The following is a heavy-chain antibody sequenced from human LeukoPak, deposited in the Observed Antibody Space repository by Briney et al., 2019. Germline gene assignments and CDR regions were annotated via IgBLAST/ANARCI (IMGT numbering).Heavy chain of an antibody. CDR3: AIHVRIFGMVSYFDY. D-gene: IGHD3-3*01. J-gene: IGHJ4*02. CDR1: GGSISGYY. Sequence: PSETLSLSCTVSGGSISGYYWSWIRQPPGKGLEWLGYINYSGSHIYNPSLKSRITISVKPSKEIQVSLKVSSVTAADRSVFYCAIHVRIFGMVSYFDYWGQGTLVTVSP. CDR2: INYSGSH. V-gene: IGHV4-59*08.